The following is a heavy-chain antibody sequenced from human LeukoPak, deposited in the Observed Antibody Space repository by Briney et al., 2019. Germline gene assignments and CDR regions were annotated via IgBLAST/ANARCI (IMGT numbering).Heavy chain of an antibody. V-gene: IGHV3-23*01. Sequence: GGSLRLSCAASGFTFSDYAMNWVRQAPGSGPEWVSSISGSGGTTYYADSVKGRFTISRDNSKNTLYLQMSSLTAADTAVYSCVKALPDTSTHLLDDFEIWGQGTMVTVSS. CDR1: GFTFSDYA. D-gene: IGHD5-18*01. CDR3: VKALPDTSTHLLDDFEI. J-gene: IGHJ3*02. CDR2: ISGSGGTT.